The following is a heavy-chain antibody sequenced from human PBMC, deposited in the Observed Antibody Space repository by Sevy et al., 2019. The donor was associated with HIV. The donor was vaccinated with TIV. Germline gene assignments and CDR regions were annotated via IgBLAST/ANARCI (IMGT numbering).Heavy chain of an antibody. J-gene: IGHJ4*02. Sequence: GGPLRLSCAASGFTFSSHGMHWVRQAPGKGPEWVAVIWYDGSNIYYADSAKGRFTISRDNSKNKLYLQMYSLRPEDTAVYYCARESSHDFWSGYWGYLDYWGQGTLVTVSS. CDR3: ARESSHDFWSGYWGYLDY. V-gene: IGHV3-33*01. CDR2: IWYDGSNI. D-gene: IGHD3-3*01. CDR1: GFTFSSHG.